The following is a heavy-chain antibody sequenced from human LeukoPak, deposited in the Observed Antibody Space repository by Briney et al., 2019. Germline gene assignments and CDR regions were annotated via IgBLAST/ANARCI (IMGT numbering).Heavy chain of an antibody. CDR1: GFTFSSYA. D-gene: IGHD3-10*01. Sequence: GRSLRLSCAASGFTFSSYAMHWVRQAPGKGLEWVAVISYDGSNKYYADSVKGRFTISRDNSKNTLYLQMNSLRAEDTAVYYCAREVLLWFGEFDYWGRGTLVTVSS. CDR3: AREVLLWFGEFDY. J-gene: IGHJ4*02. CDR2: ISYDGSNK. V-gene: IGHV3-30-3*01.